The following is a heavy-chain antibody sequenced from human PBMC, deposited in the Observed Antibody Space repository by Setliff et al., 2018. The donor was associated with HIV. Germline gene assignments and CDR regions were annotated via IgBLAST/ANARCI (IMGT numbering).Heavy chain of an antibody. CDR2: VSSIGNT. D-gene: IGHD5-18*01. Sequence: PSETLSLTCSVSGISINGYYWSWIRQSPRTRLEWIGYVSSIGNTNYNPSLKSRVTISVDTSKNHFSLKLSSVTAADTAVYYCASGEYSYGYRFDYWGQGTLVTV. CDR1: GISINGYY. J-gene: IGHJ4*02. CDR3: ASGEYSYGYRFDY. V-gene: IGHV4-59*01.